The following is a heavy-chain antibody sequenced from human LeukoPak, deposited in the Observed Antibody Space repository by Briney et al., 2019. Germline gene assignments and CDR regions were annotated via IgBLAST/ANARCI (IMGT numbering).Heavy chain of an antibody. Sequence: RSSETLSLTCAVYGGSFSGYYWSWIRQPPGKGLEWIGEINHSGSTNYNPSLKSRVTISVDTSKNQFSLKLSSVTAADTAVYYCARRRAVAGTQYFDYWGQGTLVTVSS. CDR3: ARRRAVAGTQYFDY. V-gene: IGHV4-34*01. D-gene: IGHD6-19*01. CDR2: INHSGST. J-gene: IGHJ4*02. CDR1: GGSFSGYY.